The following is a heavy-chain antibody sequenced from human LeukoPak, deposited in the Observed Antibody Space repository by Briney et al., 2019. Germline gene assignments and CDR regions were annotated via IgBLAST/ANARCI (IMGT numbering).Heavy chain of an antibody. CDR1: GYTFTSYY. V-gene: IGHV1-46*01. D-gene: IGHD3-22*01. CDR3: ARDCRYYYDSSGFLDI. CDR2: INPSGGST. Sequence: GASVKVSCKASGYTFTSYYMHWVRQAPGQGLEWMGIINPSGGSTSYAQKFQGRVTMTRDMSTSTVYMELSSLRSEDTAVYYCARDCRYYYDSSGFLDIWGQGTMVTVSS. J-gene: IGHJ3*02.